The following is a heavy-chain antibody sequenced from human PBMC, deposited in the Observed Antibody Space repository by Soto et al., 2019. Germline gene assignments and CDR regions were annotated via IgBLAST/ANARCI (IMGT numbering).Heavy chain of an antibody. J-gene: IGHJ4*02. CDR3: AKSYCSGGSCYSGGVDY. D-gene: IGHD2-15*01. Sequence: ASVKVSCKASGYTFTSYDINWVRQATGQGLEWMGWMNPNSGNTGYAQKFQGRVTMTTDTSTSTAYMELRSLRSDDTAVYYCAKSYCSGGSCYSGGVDYWGQGTLVTVSS. V-gene: IGHV1-8*01. CDR2: MNPNSGNT. CDR1: GYTFTSYD.